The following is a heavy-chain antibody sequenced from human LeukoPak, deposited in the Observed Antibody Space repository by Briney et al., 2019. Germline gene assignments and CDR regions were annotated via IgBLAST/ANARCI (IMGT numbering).Heavy chain of an antibody. J-gene: IGHJ4*02. V-gene: IGHV3-30*03. Sequence: PGGSLRLSCAASGFTFSKNGMHWVSQAPGKGVEWVAGILYFGICKLYADSVKRRFTLSTDNSMNTLYLQMNSLSAEDTAVYYCARNGYSYGSLDYFDYWGQGALVTVSS. CDR2: ILYFGICK. D-gene: IGHD5-18*01. CDR3: ARNGYSYGSLDYFDY. CDR1: GFTFSKNG.